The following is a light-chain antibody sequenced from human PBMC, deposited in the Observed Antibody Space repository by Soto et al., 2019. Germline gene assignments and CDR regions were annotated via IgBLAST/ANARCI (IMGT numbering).Light chain of an antibody. Sequence: QSVLTQPPSVSAAPRQKVTISCSGSSSNIGNNFVSWFQQLPGTAPKLLIYENNKRPLGIPDRFSGSKSGTSATLGIAGLQTGDEADYYCGTWDSSLSAGVFGGGTQLTVL. J-gene: IGLJ2*01. CDR1: SSNIGNNF. CDR2: ENN. CDR3: GTWDSSLSAGV. V-gene: IGLV1-51*01.